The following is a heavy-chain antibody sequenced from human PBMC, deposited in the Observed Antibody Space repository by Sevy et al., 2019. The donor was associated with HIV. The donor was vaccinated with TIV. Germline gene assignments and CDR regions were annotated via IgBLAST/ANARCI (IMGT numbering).Heavy chain of an antibody. Sequence: SETLSLTCAVYGGSFSGYYWSWIRQPPGKGLEWIAEISHSGSTNYNPSLKSRATISVATSKNQFSLKLSSVTAADTAVYYCAIRSGGHYLDYWGQGTLVTVSS. CDR1: GGSFSGYY. J-gene: IGHJ4*02. CDR2: ISHSGST. D-gene: IGHD2-15*01. V-gene: IGHV4-34*01. CDR3: AIRSGGHYLDY.